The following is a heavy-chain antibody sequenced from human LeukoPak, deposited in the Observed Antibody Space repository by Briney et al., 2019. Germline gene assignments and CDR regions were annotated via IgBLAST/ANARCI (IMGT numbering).Heavy chain of an antibody. CDR2: INHSGST. V-gene: IGHV4-34*01. Sequence: SETLSLTCAVYGGSFSGYYWSWIRQPPGKGLEWIGEINHSGSTNYNPSLQSRVTMSVDTSKNQFSLNLSSVTAADTAVYYCARDSVYSSSWRLFDYWGQGTLVTVSS. J-gene: IGHJ4*02. CDR1: GGSFSGYY. CDR3: ARDSVYSSSWRLFDY. D-gene: IGHD6-13*01.